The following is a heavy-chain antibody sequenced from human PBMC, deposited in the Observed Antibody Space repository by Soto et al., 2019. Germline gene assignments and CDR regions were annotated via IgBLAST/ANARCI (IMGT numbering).Heavy chain of an antibody. J-gene: IGHJ4*02. CDR1: GESFSGYY. CDR3: ARGVAVAGNLPYYFDY. D-gene: IGHD6-19*01. CDR2: INHSGST. V-gene: IGHV4-34*01. Sequence: PSETLSLTCAVYGESFSGYYCSWIRQPPGKGLEWIGEINHSGSTNYNPSLKSRVTISVDTSKNQFSLKLSSVTAADTAVYYCARGVAVAGNLPYYFDYWGQGTLVTVSS.